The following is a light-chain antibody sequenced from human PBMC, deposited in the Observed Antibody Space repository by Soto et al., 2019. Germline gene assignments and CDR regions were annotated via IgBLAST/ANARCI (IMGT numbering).Light chain of an antibody. CDR2: DAS. Sequence: DIQMTQSPSSLSASVGDRVTIACRASQSISSYLTWYQQKPGKVPKLLIYDASSLESGVPSRFSGSGSGTEFTLTISSLQPDDFATYYCQQYNNYPWTFGQGTKVDIK. CDR1: QSISSY. J-gene: IGKJ1*01. CDR3: QQYNNYPWT. V-gene: IGKV1-5*01.